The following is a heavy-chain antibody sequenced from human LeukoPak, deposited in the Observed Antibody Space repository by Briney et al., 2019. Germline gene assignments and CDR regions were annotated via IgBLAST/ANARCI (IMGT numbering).Heavy chain of an antibody. J-gene: IGHJ4*02. D-gene: IGHD5-12*01. CDR3: AREWNGYHYVGEDY. CDR1: GFSFSIYW. CDR2: IKQDGSEK. V-gene: IGHV3-7*01. Sequence: GGSLRLSCAVSGFSFSIYWMSWVRQAPGKGLEWVANIKQDGSEKYYMDSVKGRFTISRDNAKNSLFLQMNSLRAEDTAVYYCAREWNGYHYVGEDYWGPGTLVTVSS.